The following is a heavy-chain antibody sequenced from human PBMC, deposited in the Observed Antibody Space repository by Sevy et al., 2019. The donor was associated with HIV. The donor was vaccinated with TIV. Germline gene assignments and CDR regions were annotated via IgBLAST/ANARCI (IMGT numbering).Heavy chain of an antibody. D-gene: IGHD1-7*01. J-gene: IGHJ5*02. CDR1: GFTLSGSA. V-gene: IGHV3-73*01. Sequence: GGSLRLSCAASGFTLSGSAMHWVRQASGKGLEWVGRIRSKANSYATAYAASVKGRFTIYRDDSKNTAYLQMNSLKTEDTAVYYCTRNGPWNYGGQWFDPWGQGTLVTVSS. CDR2: IRSKANSYAT. CDR3: TRNGPWNYGGQWFDP.